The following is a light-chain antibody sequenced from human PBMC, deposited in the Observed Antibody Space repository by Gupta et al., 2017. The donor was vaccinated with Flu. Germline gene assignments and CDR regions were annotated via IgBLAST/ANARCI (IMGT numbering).Light chain of an antibody. V-gene: IGKV2-30*01. CDR2: KAS. Sequence: DAVMTQSPLSLPVTLGQPASISCWSSESLVYSDGDSYVSWFHQRPGQSPRRLIYKASNRDSGVPDRISGRGSGTDFTLTISRLEAEDVGVYYCMHSTRWPRTFGQGTKVEI. J-gene: IGKJ1*01. CDR1: ESLVYSDGDSY. CDR3: MHSTRWPRT.